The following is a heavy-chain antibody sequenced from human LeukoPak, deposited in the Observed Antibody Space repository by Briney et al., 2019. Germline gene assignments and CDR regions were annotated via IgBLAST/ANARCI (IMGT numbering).Heavy chain of an antibody. V-gene: IGHV3-23*01. J-gene: IGHJ4*02. D-gene: IGHD3-22*01. CDR2: ISASGGTT. Sequence: GGSLRLSCAASGFTFSTYAMSWVRQAPGKGLEWVSTISASGGTTYYADSVKGRYTISRDNSKNTLYLQMNSLRAEDTAVYYCARDFYDSSGYYYWLGYWGQGTLVTVSS. CDR1: GFTFSTYA. CDR3: ARDFYDSSGYYYWLGY.